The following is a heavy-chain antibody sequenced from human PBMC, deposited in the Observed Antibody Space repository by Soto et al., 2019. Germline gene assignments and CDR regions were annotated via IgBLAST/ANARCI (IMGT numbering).Heavy chain of an antibody. D-gene: IGHD3-10*01. Sequence: QVPLVQSGAEVKKHGSSVTVSCKASGGTFSSYAIHWVRQAPGQGLEWMGGIIPMYGPAKYAQRFQGSVTSTADESTTTVYLELTSLTSQDTAVYYCARVTSMVRGVIDDGFDPWGHGTLVTVSS. CDR2: IIPMYGPA. V-gene: IGHV1-69*01. CDR3: ARVTSMVRGVIDDGFDP. CDR1: GGTFSSYA. J-gene: IGHJ5*02.